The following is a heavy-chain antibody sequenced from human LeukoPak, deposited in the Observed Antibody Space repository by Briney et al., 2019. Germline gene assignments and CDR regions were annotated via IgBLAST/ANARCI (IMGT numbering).Heavy chain of an antibody. CDR3: ARGGQDIVVVPAAYYYYYYGMDV. CDR2: INHSGST. CDR1: GGSFSGYY. Sequence: PSETLSLTCAVYGGSFSGYYWSWIRQPPGKGLEWIGEINHSGSTNYNPSLKSRVTISVDTPKNQFSLKLSSVTAADTAVYYCARGGQDIVVVPAAYYYYYYGMDVWGQGTTVTVSS. J-gene: IGHJ6*02. D-gene: IGHD2-2*01. V-gene: IGHV4-34*01.